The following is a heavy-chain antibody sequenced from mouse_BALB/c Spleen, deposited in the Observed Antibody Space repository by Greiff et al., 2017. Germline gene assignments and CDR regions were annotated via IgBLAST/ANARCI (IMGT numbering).Heavy chain of an antibody. CDR3: TAPYGSSYGYAMDY. V-gene: IGHV6-3*01. CDR1: GFTFSSYW. Sequence: EVKLMESGGGLVQPGGSMKLSCVASGFTFSSYWMSWVRQSPEKGLEWVAEIRLKSDNYATHYAESVKGKFTISRDDSKSRLYLQMNSLRAEDTGIYYCTAPYGSSYGYAMDYWGQGTSVTVS. J-gene: IGHJ4*01. D-gene: IGHD1-1*01. CDR2: IRLKSDNYAT.